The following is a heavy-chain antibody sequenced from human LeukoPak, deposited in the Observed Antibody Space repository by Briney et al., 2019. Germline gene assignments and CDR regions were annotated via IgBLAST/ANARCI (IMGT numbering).Heavy chain of an antibody. CDR2: IIPILGIA. J-gene: IGHJ4*02. V-gene: IGHV1-69*04. D-gene: IGHD3-22*01. CDR1: GGTFSSYA. CDR3: GRGLGSYDSSELTWPMISF. Sequence: SVKVSCKASGGTFSSYAISWVRQAPGQGLEWMGRIIPILGIANYAQKFQGRVTITADKSTSTAYMELSSLRSEDTAVYYCGRGLGSYDSSELTWPMISFWGQGTVVTVSS.